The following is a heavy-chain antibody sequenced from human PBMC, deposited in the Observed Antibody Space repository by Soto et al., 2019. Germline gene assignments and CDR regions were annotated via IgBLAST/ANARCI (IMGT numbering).Heavy chain of an antibody. J-gene: IGHJ6*02. CDR1: GFTFSSYA. V-gene: IGHV3-30-3*01. CDR3: ARDGAWAAAGPYYYYGMDV. CDR2: ISYDGSNR. D-gene: IGHD6-13*01. Sequence: GGSLRLSCAASGFTFSSYAMHWVRQAPGKGLEWVAVISYDGSNRYYADSVKGRFTISRDNSKNTLYLQMNSLRAEDTAVYYCARDGAWAAAGPYYYYGMDVWGQGTTVTVSS.